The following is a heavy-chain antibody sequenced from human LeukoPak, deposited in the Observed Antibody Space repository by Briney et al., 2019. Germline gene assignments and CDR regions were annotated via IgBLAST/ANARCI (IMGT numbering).Heavy chain of an antibody. V-gene: IGHV3-23*01. CDR1: GFTFSTYG. Sequence: GGSLRLSCAASGFTFSTYGMSWVRQAPGKGLEWVSAISGSGGSTYYADSVKGRFTVSRDNSKNTVYLQMNSLRVDDTAVYYCARRDIVVVVSASDYWGQGTLVTVSS. J-gene: IGHJ4*02. CDR3: ARRDIVVVVSASDY. D-gene: IGHD2-15*01. CDR2: ISGSGGST.